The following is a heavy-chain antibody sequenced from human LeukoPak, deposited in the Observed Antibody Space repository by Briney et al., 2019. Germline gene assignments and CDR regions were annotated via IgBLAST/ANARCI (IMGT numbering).Heavy chain of an antibody. J-gene: IGHJ6*03. V-gene: IGHV3-73*01. CDR2: IRSKANSYAT. CDR1: GFTFSGSA. Sequence: GGSLRLSCAASGFTFSGSAMHWVRQASGKGLEWVGRIRSKANSYATAYAASVKGRFTISRDDSKNTAYLQMNSLKTEDTAVYYCTRDGNSNLQDTAMVYYYYYYYMDVWGKGTTVTVSS. D-gene: IGHD5-18*01. CDR3: TRDGNSNLQDTAMVYYYYYYYMDV.